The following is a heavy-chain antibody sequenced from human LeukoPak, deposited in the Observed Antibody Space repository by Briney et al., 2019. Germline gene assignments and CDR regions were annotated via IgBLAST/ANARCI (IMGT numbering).Heavy chain of an antibody. D-gene: IGHD2-2*01. CDR3: ARDPSYCSNISCPP. V-gene: IGHV4-59*01. CDR1: GDSISNYY. Sequence: SETLSLTCTVSGDSISNYYWAWIRQPPGKGLEWIGYIHYSGTTYYNPSLKSRVTISVDSSRTQFSLKLSSVTAADTAVYYCARDPSYCSNISCPPWGQGALVTVSS. CDR2: IHYSGTT. J-gene: IGHJ5*02.